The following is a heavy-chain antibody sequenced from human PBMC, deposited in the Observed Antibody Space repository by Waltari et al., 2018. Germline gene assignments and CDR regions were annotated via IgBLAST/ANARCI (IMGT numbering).Heavy chain of an antibody. D-gene: IGHD3-22*01. J-gene: IGHJ4*02. Sequence: QVQLQESGPGLVKPSETLSLTCTVSGGSISSYYWSWIRQPPGKGLEWIGYIYYSGSTNYNPSRKSRVTISVDTSKNQFSLKLSSVTAADTAVYYCATSTYYYDSSGYYLGETFDYWGQGTLVTVSS. CDR3: ATSTYYYDSSGYYLGETFDY. CDR1: GGSISSYY. V-gene: IGHV4-59*08. CDR2: IYYSGST.